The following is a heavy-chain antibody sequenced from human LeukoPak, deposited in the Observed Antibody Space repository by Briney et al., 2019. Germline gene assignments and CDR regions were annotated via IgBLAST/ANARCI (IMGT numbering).Heavy chain of an antibody. V-gene: IGHV3-11*01. J-gene: IGHJ4*02. CDR1: GFTFSDYY. CDR2: ISSSGRI. Sequence: PGGSLRLSCAASGFTFSDYYMTWIRQAPGKGLEWVSYISSSGRIYYADSVKGRFTISRDNAKNSLYLQMNSLRANDTAVYYCARDQLPDYWGQGTLVTVSS. D-gene: IGHD3-10*01. CDR3: ARDQLPDY.